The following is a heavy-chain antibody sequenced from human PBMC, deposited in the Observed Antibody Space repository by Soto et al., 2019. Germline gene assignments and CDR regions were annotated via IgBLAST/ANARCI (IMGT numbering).Heavy chain of an antibody. D-gene: IGHD3-22*01. J-gene: IGHJ4*02. Sequence: GGSLRLSCAASGFTFSSYGMHWVRQAPGKGLEWVAVIWYDGSNKYYADSVKGRFTISRDNSKNTLYLQMNSLRAEDTAVYYCARETKWLKYYFDYWGQGTLVTVSS. V-gene: IGHV3-33*01. CDR3: ARETKWLKYYFDY. CDR2: IWYDGSNK. CDR1: GFTFSSYG.